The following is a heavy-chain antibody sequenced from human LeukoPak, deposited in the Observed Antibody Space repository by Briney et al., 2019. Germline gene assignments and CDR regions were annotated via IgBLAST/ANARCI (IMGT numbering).Heavy chain of an antibody. CDR1: GYSFTSYW. CDR3: ARLNKAYCGGDCYLPAEFDY. CDR2: IYPGDSDT. D-gene: IGHD2-21*02. Sequence: KLGESLKISCKGSGYSFTSYWIGWVRQMPGKGLEWMGIIYPGDSDTRYSPSFQGQVTISADKSISTAYLQWSSLKASDTAMYYCARLNKAYCGGDCYLPAEFDYWGQGTLVTVSS. J-gene: IGHJ4*02. V-gene: IGHV5-51*01.